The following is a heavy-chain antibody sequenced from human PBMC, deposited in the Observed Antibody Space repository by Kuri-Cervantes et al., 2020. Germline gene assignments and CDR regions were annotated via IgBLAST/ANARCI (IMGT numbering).Heavy chain of an antibody. V-gene: IGHV3-23*01. CDR1: GFTFSSYA. Sequence: GGSLRLSCAASGFTFSSYAMSWVRQAPGKGLEWVSAISGSGGSTYYADSVKGRFTISRDNSKNTLYLQMNSLRAEDTAVHYCARVEVTTNYYYYMDVWGKGTTVTVSS. CDR3: ARVEVTTNYYYYMDV. D-gene: IGHD4-17*01. CDR2: ISGSGGST. J-gene: IGHJ6*03.